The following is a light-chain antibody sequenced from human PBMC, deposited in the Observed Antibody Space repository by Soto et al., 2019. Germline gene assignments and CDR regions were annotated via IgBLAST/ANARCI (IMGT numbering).Light chain of an antibody. V-gene: IGLV1-51*01. CDR3: GSWDSSLSAYV. J-gene: IGLJ1*01. CDR1: SSNIGGNS. Sequence: VLTQPPSVSAAPGQKVTISCSGSSSNIGGNSVSWYQQLPGTAPKLLIYDDNKRPSGIPDRFSGSKSGTSATLGITGFQTGDEADYYCGSWDSSLSAYVFGTGTKVTV. CDR2: DDN.